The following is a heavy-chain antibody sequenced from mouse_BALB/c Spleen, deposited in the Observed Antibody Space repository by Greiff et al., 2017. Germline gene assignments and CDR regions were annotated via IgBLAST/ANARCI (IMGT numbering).Heavy chain of an antibody. CDR3: TRWRGTTAPFDY. Sequence: QVQLQQPGAELVKPGASVKLSCKASGYTFTSYYMYWVKQRPGQGLEWIGGINPSNGGTNFNEKFKSKATLTVDKSSSTAYMQLSSLTSEDSAVYYCTRWRGTTAPFDYWGQGTTLTVSS. V-gene: IGHV1S81*02. J-gene: IGHJ2*01. CDR2: INPSNGGT. CDR1: GYTFTSYY. D-gene: IGHD1-2*01.